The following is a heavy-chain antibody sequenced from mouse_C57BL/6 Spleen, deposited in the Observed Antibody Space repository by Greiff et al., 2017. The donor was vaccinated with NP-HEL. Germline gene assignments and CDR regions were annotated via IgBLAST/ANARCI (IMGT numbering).Heavy chain of an antibody. CDR1: GFNIKDDY. CDR3: TTWFITTVGAMDY. D-gene: IGHD1-1*01. V-gene: IGHV14-4*01. J-gene: IGHJ4*01. CDR2: IDPENGDT. Sequence: VQLQQSGAELVRPGASVKLSCTASGFNIKDDYMHWVKQRPEQGLEWIGWIDPENGDTEYASKFQGKATITADTSSNTAYLQLSSLTSEDTAVYYCTTWFITTVGAMDYWGQGTSVTVAS.